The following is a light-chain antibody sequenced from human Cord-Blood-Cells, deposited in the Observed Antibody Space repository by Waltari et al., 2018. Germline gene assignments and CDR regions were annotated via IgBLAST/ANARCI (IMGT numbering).Light chain of an antibody. V-gene: IGKV1-5*01. CDR1: QSISSW. Sequence: DIQMTQSPSPLSASVGDRVTITCRASQSISSWLAGYQQKPGKAPKLLIYDASSLESGVPSRFSGSGSGTEFTLTISSLQPDDFATYYCQQYNSYSTFGQGTKVEIK. CDR2: DAS. CDR3: QQYNSYST. J-gene: IGKJ1*01.